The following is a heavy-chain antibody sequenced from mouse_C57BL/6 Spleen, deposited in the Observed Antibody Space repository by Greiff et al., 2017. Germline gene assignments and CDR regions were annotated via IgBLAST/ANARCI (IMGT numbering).Heavy chain of an antibody. CDR1: GYTFTDYE. Sequence: QVQLQQSGAELVRPGASVTLSCKASGYTFTDYEMHWVKQTPVHGLEWIGAIDPETGGTAYNQKFKGKAILTADKSSSTAYMELRSLTSEDSAVYYCTRRRLRREYYAMDYWGQGTSVTVSS. CDR2: IDPETGGT. D-gene: IGHD2-2*01. V-gene: IGHV1-15*01. CDR3: TRRRLRREYYAMDY. J-gene: IGHJ4*01.